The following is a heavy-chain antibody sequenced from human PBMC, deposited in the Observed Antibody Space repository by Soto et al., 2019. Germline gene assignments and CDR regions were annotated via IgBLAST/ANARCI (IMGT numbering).Heavy chain of an antibody. CDR1: RGTISSGDYY. Sequence: SETLSLTYTVCRGTISSGDYYWSWIRQPPGKGLEWIGYIYYSGSTYYNPSLKSRVTISVDTSKNQFSLKLSSVTAADTAVYYCARSSRGYCSGGSCAKKVSWIDPWGQGTLVTVSS. D-gene: IGHD2-15*01. V-gene: IGHV4-30-4*01. CDR2: IYYSGST. J-gene: IGHJ5*02. CDR3: ARSSRGYCSGGSCAKKVSWIDP.